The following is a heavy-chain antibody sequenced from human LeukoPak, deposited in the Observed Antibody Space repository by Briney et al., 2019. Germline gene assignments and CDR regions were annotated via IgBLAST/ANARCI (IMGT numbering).Heavy chain of an antibody. Sequence: GGSLRLSCAASGFTFSTYAVSWVRQAPGKGLEWVSTIRGDDYTYYADSVKGRFTISRDNPKNTLSLQMDSLRAEDTAVYYCARDLGYSSLLIDYWGQGTLVTVSS. V-gene: IGHV3-23*01. D-gene: IGHD6-19*01. J-gene: IGHJ4*02. CDR2: IRGDDYT. CDR3: ARDLGYSSLLIDY. CDR1: GFTFSTYA.